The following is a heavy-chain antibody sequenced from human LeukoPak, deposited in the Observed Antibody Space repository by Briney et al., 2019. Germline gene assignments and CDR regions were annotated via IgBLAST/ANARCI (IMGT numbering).Heavy chain of an antibody. J-gene: IGHJ4*02. D-gene: IGHD2-2*01. CDR3: ALVVPAAAPFYH. CDR2: ISYDGSNK. CDR1: GLTFSSYA. Sequence: PGGSLRLSCAASGLTFSSYAMHWVREAPGKGLEWVAVISYDGSNKYYADSVKGRFTISRDNSKNTLYLQMNSLRAEDTAVYYCALVVPAAAPFYHWGQGPLVTVSS. V-gene: IGHV3-30*04.